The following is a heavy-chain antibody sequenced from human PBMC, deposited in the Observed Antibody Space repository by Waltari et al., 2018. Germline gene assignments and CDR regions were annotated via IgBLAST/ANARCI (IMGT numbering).Heavy chain of an antibody. Sequence: EVQLVESGGGLVQPGRSLRLSCTASGFTFGDYAMSWFRQAPGKGLEWVGFIRSKADGGTTEYAASVKGRFTISRDDSKSIAYLQMNSLKTEDTAVYYCRGSWWLRDWDYFDYWGQGTLVTVSS. CDR2: IRSKADGGTT. CDR1: GFTFGDYA. D-gene: IGHD5-12*01. CDR3: RGSWWLRDWDYFDY. J-gene: IGHJ4*02. V-gene: IGHV3-49*03.